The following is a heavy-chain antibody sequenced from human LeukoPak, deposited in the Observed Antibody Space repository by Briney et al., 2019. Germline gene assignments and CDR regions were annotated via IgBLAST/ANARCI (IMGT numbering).Heavy chain of an antibody. CDR1: GYTFTGYY. CDR2: INPNSGGT. CDR3: ARGASYYYDSSGYGGDY. D-gene: IGHD3-22*01. V-gene: IGHV1-2*02. J-gene: IGHJ4*02. Sequence: ASVKVSCKASGYTFTGYYMHWVRQAPGQGLEWMGWINPNSGGTNYAQKFQGRVTMTRDTSISTAYMELSRLRSDDTAVYYCARGASYYYDSSGYGGDYWGQGTLVTVSS.